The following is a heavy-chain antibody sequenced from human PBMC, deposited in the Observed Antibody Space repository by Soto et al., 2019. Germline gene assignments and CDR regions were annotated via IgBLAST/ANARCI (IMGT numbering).Heavy chain of an antibody. CDR3: ARGKGWFDP. J-gene: IGHJ5*02. V-gene: IGHV3-7*01. Sequence: EVKLVESGGGLVQPGGSLRLSCAASGFTFSSYWMSWLRQAPGKGPEWVANIKQDGSERYYVDSVKGRFTISRDNAKNSLYMEMNSLRVEDTAVYYCARGKGWFDPWGQGTLVIVSS. CDR2: IKQDGSER. CDR1: GFTFSSYW.